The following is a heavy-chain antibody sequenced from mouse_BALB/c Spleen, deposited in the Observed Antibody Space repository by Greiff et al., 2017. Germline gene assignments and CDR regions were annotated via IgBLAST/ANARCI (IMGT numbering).Heavy chain of an antibody. J-gene: IGHJ2*01. CDR3: AFTGGVYIDY. CDR2: IDPANGNT. CDR1: GFNIKDTY. D-gene: IGHD4-1*01. Sequence: EVQLQQSGAELVKPGASVKLSCTASGFNIKDTYMHWVKQRPEQGLEWIGRIDPANGNTKYDPKFQGKTTITADTSSNTAYLQLSSLTSEDTAVCYCAFTGGVYIDYWGQGTTLTVSS. V-gene: IGHV14-3*02.